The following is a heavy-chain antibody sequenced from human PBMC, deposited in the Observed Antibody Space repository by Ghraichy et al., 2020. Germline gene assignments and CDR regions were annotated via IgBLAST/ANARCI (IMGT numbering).Heavy chain of an antibody. D-gene: IGHD3-22*01. CDR3: TRDRFYYDSSGYL. CDR2: IYHSGST. CDR1: GYSISSGYY. Sequence: SLNISCDVSGYSISSGYYWGWIRQPPGKGLEWIGCIYHSGSTYYSPSLRGRVTISMDTSKNQISLRLTSVIAADTAVYYCTRDRFYYDSSGYLGGQGTLVTVSS. J-gene: IGHJ1*01. V-gene: IGHV4-38-2*01.